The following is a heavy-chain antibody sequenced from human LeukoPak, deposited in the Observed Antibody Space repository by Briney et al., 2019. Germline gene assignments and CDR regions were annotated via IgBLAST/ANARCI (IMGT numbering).Heavy chain of an antibody. D-gene: IGHD3-16*01. CDR2: INPNSGGT. Sequence: GASVKVSCKASGYTFTGYYMHWVGQAPGQGLEWMGWINPNSGGTNYAQKFQGRVTMTRNASISAAYMELSRLTSDDTAVYCARVRVGEDLDYWGQGTLVTVSS. V-gene: IGHV1-2*02. CDR1: GYTFTGYY. CDR3: RVRVGEDLDY. J-gene: IGHJ4*02.